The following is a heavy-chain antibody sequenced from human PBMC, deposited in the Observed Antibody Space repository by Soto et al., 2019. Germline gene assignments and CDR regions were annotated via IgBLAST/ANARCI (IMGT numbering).Heavy chain of an antibody. CDR1: GFTFSSYA. CDR3: AKDPSVGYYDSIYYFDY. V-gene: IGHV3-23*01. CDR2: ISGSGGST. D-gene: IGHD3-22*01. J-gene: IGHJ4*02. Sequence: PGGSLRLSCAASGFTFSSYAMSWVRQAPGKGLEWVSAISGSGGSTYYADSVKGRFTISRDNSKNTLYLQMNSLRAEDTAVYYCAKDPSVGYYDSIYYFDYWGQGTLVTVSS.